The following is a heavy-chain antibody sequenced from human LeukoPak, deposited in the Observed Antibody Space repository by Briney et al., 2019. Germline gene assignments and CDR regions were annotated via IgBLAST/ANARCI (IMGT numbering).Heavy chain of an antibody. CDR1: GYTLTELS. CDR2: FDPEDGET. CDR3: ATPAELVVVNAFDY. D-gene: IGHD3-22*01. J-gene: IGHJ4*02. Sequence: ASVNVSCKVSGYTLTELSMHWVRQAPGKGLERMGGFDPEDGETIYAQKFQGRVTMTEDTSTDTAYMELSSLRSEDTAVYYCATPAELVVVNAFDYWGQGTLVTVSS. V-gene: IGHV1-24*01.